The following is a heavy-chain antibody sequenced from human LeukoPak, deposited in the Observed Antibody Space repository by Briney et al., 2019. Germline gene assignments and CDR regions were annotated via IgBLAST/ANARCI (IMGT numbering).Heavy chain of an antibody. CDR3: ARGGARYLDS. J-gene: IGHJ4*02. Sequence: GGSLRLSCVASGFSFSSYTMCWVRQAPGKGLEWVAKMKEDGSDIHYVDSVKGRFTICRDNAKNSLCLQMSSLRVEDTAVYYCARGGARYLDSWGQGILVTVSS. D-gene: IGHD3-9*01. CDR1: GFSFSSYT. CDR2: MKEDGSDI. V-gene: IGHV3-7*01.